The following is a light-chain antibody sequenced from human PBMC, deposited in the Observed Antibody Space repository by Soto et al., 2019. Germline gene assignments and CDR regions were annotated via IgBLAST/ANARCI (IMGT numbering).Light chain of an antibody. J-gene: IGKJ2*01. Sequence: EIVMTQSPATLSLSPGERATLSCRASQSVSSSYISWYQKKPGQAPRLLIYAASTRATGVPARFSGGGSGTDFTLSVSSLQPEDFAVYFCHQDYNLPTFGQGTKLEIK. V-gene: IGKV3D-7*01. CDR1: QSVSSSY. CDR3: HQDYNLPT. CDR2: AAS.